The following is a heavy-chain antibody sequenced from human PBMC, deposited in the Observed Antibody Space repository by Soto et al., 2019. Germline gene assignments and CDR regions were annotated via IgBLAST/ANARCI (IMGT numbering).Heavy chain of an antibody. CDR3: AGDPGSQYHGSHASSYP. CDR1: GGTFSTYT. V-gene: IGHV1-69*08. Sequence: QVQLVQSGAEVKKPGSSVKVSCKASGGTFSTYTITWVRQAPGQGLEWMGRIIPIIGIINYAQKFQGRVTISADKFTGKAYMELTGLRSDDTAVYYCAGDPGSQYHGSHASSYPWGQGTLVTVSS. J-gene: IGHJ5*02. CDR2: IIPIIGII. D-gene: IGHD3-16*01.